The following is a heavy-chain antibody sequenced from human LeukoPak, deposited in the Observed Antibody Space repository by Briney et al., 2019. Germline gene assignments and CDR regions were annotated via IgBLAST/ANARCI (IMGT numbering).Heavy chain of an antibody. CDR2: IYYSGST. V-gene: IGHV4-59*01. D-gene: IGHD6-13*01. Sequence: TSETLSLTCTVSGGSISSYYWSWIRQPPGKGLEWIGYIYYSGSTNYNPSLKSRVTISVDTSKNQFSLKLSSVTAADTAVYYCARGSRKWFDPWGQGTLVTVSS. J-gene: IGHJ5*02. CDR1: GGSISSYY. CDR3: ARGSRKWFDP.